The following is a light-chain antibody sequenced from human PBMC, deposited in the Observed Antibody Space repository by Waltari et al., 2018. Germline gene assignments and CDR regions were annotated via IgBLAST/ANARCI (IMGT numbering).Light chain of an antibody. CDR2: AGS. J-gene: IGKJ3*01. V-gene: IGKV1-12*01. CDR1: QGIGSS. CDR3: QHAKSFPLT. Sequence: TCWACQGIGSSLAWYQQRPGKVPYLLVYAGSTLQNGVPSRFSGSGSGTEFTLTISSLQPEDSATYYCQHAKSFPLTFGPGTKVAIK.